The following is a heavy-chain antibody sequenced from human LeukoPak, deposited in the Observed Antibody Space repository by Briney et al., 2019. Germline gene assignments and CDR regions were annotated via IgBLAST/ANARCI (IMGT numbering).Heavy chain of an antibody. Sequence: PSETLSLTCAVYGGSFSGYYWSWIRQPPGKGLEWIGEIGHSGSTKYNLSLKSRVTVSVDTSKNQFSLKLSSVTAADTAVYYCARGLRSPPRANMVRGVHYYYYGMDVWGQGTTVTVSS. D-gene: IGHD3-10*01. V-gene: IGHV4-34*01. J-gene: IGHJ6*02. CDR2: IGHSGST. CDR1: GGSFSGYY. CDR3: ARGLRSPPRANMVRGVHYYYYGMDV.